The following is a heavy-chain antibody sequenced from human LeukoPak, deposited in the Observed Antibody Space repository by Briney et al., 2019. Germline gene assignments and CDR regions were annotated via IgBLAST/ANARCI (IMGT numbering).Heavy chain of an antibody. CDR2: INPNSGGT. Sequence: ASVKVSCKASGYTFTGYYMHWVRQAPGQGLEWMGWINPNSGGTDYAQKFQGRVTMTRNTSISTAYMELSSLRSEDTAVYYCARPSSTITIFGVVIPGYYYYGMDVWGQGTTVTVSS. D-gene: IGHD3-3*01. CDR3: ARPSSTITIFGVVIPGYYYYGMDV. CDR1: GYTFTGYY. V-gene: IGHV1-2*02. J-gene: IGHJ6*02.